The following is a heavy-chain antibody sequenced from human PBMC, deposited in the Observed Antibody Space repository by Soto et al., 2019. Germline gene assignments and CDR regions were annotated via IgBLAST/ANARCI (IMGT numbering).Heavy chain of an antibody. Sequence: VKLVQSGTEVKEPGASVRVSCKAYGYTFTAHSLHWARQAPGQGLEWMGWIIVSHDWPRYAPQFQGRLTSETDTIGTTSYMHLTRLTPDDTAVYFCAREPEAGVPGYYWGQVPPVVVSA. CDR2: IIVSHDWP. V-gene: IGHV1-3*01. CDR3: AREPEAGVPGYY. CDR1: GYTFTAHS. J-gene: IGHJ4*02. D-gene: IGHD6-19*01.